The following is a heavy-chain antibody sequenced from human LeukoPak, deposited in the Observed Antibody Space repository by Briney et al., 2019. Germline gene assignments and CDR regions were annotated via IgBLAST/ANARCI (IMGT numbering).Heavy chain of an antibody. D-gene: IGHD5-18*01. V-gene: IGHV3-23*01. J-gene: IGHJ4*02. CDR1: GFTFSSYN. CDR3: AKDREVSAMGIVDS. CDR2: LSGSGGST. Sequence: PGGSLRLSCAASGFTFSSYNMNWVRQAPGKGLEWVSSLSGSGGSTYYTDSVKGRFAVSRDNSKNTLYLQMNSLRAEDTAVYYCAKDREVSAMGIVDSWGQGTMVTVSS.